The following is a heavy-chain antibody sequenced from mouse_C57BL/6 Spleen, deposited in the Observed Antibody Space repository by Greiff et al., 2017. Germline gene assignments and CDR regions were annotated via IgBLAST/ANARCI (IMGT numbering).Heavy chain of an antibody. CDR1: GYTFTSYW. D-gene: IGHD1-1*01. J-gene: IGHJ2*01. CDR2: IYPGSGST. Sequence: QVQLQQPGAELVKPGASVKMSCKASGYTFTSYWITWVKQRPGQGLEWIGEIYPGSGSTIYNEKFKSKATLTVNTSSSTAYMQLSSLTSEDSAVYYCARDYGSSYFDYWGQGTTLTVSS. CDR3: ARDYGSSYFDY. V-gene: IGHV1-55*01.